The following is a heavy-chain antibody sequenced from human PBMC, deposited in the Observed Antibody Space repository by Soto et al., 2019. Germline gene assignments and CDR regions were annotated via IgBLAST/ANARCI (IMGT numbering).Heavy chain of an antibody. CDR2: ISAYNGNT. J-gene: IGHJ5*02. CDR3: ARVVMYSWFET. V-gene: IGHV1-18*01. D-gene: IGHD1-26*01. Sequence: ASVXVSVKASFYTFTSYGIMCFLQAPGQGLEWMGWISAYNGNTNYAQKLQGRVTMTTDTSTSKAYMELRSLRSDDTAVYYCARVVMYSWFETWGQGTLV. CDR1: FYTFTSYG.